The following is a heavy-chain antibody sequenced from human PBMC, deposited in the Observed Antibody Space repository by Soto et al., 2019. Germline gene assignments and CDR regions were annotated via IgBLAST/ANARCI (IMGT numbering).Heavy chain of an antibody. Sequence: PSETLSLTCTVSGGSISTSSYYWGWIRQPPGKGLDWIGSIYYSGSTYYNPSLKSRVTISVDTSKNQFSLKLSSVTAADTAVYYCARRGYHLLPYRMVTYFDYWGQGTLVTVSS. V-gene: IGHV4-39*01. J-gene: IGHJ4*02. CDR3: ARRGYHLLPYRMVTYFDY. CDR1: GGSISTSSYY. CDR2: IYYSGST. D-gene: IGHD2-2*01.